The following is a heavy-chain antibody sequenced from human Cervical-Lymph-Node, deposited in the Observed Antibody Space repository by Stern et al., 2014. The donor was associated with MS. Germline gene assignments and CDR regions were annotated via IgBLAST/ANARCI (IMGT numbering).Heavy chain of an antibody. CDR2: LSYDEIK. V-gene: IGHV3-30*04. CDR1: GFIFRTYA. CDR3: ARDRSDPNYYDSSGYGRFDP. D-gene: IGHD3-22*01. J-gene: IGHJ5*02. Sequence: VQLVESGGGVVQPGRSLRLSCAASGFIFRTYAMHWVRQAPGTGLEWVAVLSYDEIKYYADSVKGRFTISRDNSKNTLYLQMNSLRAEDTAVYYCARDRSDPNYYDSSGYGRFDPWGRGTLVTVSS.